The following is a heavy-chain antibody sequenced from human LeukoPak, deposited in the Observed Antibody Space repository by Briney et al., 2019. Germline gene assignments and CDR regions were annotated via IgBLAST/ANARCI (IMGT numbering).Heavy chain of an antibody. V-gene: IGHV3-74*01. CDR2: FNSDGSST. D-gene: IGHD4-17*01. CDR1: GFTFSTYW. CDR3: ARGRYYLDS. J-gene: IGHJ4*02. Sequence: GSLRLSCAASGFTFSTYWMHWVRPAPGKGLVWVSRFNSDGSSTYYADSVKGRFTISRDNAKNTLYLQMNSLRAEDTAVYYCARGRYYLDSWGQGTLVTVSS.